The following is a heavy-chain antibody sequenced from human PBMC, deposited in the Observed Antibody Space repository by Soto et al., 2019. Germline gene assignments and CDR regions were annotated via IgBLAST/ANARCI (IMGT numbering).Heavy chain of an antibody. CDR1: GSFSGYY. CDR3: ARAKGGSSLAFDV. D-gene: IGHD1-26*01. J-gene: IGHJ3*01. Sequence: QVQLQESGPGLVKPSATLSLTCTVSGSFSGYYWSWIRQPAGKGLEWIGRIYTTGSTNYNPSLKRRVTMSVDTSKNQFSLKLKSLTAADTAVYYCARAKGGSSLAFDVWCQGTMVTVSS. CDR2: IYTTGST. V-gene: IGHV4-4*07.